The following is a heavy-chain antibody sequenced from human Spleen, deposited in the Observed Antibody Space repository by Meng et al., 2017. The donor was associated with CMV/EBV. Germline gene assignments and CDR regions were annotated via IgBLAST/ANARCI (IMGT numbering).Heavy chain of an antibody. V-gene: IGHV1-2*02. CDR2: INPNSGGT. D-gene: IGHD2/OR15-2a*01. CDR3: ARGNSPDY. Sequence: ASVKVSCKASGYPFTDYFMHWVRQAPGQGLEWMGWINPNSGGTNQAQKFQGRVIMTRDTSVSTAYMELSGVRSDDTAVYYCARGNSPDYWGQGTLVTVSS. CDR1: GYPFTDYF. J-gene: IGHJ4*02.